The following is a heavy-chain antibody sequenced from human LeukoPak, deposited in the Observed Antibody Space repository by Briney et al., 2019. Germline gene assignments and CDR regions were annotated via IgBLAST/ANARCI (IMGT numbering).Heavy chain of an antibody. J-gene: IGHJ4*02. CDR3: ARVGAYYTYSFDC. CDR1: GFTFRSYE. Sequence: GGSLRLSCAASGFTFRSYEMNWVRQAPGKGLEWVSYISTSGSTIYYADSVKGRFTISRDNAKNSLYLQMNSLRAEDTAVYYCARVGAYYTYSFDCWGQGTLVTVSS. V-gene: IGHV3-48*03. CDR2: ISTSGSTI. D-gene: IGHD3-3*01.